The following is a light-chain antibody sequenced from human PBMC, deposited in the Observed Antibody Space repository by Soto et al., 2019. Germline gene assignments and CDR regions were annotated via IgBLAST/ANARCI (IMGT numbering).Light chain of an antibody. Sequence: EIVLTQSPGTLSLSPAERATLSCRASQSVNNNYLAWFQQKPGQAPRLLIYGASSRATGIPDRFSGSGSGTDFTLTISRLEPEDLAVYYCQQYGNSPQTFGQGTKVEIK. V-gene: IGKV3-20*01. CDR1: QSVNNNY. CDR2: GAS. CDR3: QQYGNSPQT. J-gene: IGKJ2*01.